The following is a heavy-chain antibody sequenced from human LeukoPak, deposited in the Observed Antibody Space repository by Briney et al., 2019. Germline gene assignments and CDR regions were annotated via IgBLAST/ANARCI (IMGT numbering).Heavy chain of an antibody. J-gene: IGHJ4*02. Sequence: HPGGSLRLSCAASGFIVSSNYMSWVRQAPGKGLEWVSVIHSGGRTYYADSVEGRFTISRDNSKNTVHLQMNSLRAEDTAMYYCARGGTGTQDFDSCGQGTLVTVSS. CDR3: ARGGTGTQDFDS. D-gene: IGHD1-1*01. V-gene: IGHV3-53*01. CDR1: GFIVSSNY. CDR2: IHSGGRT.